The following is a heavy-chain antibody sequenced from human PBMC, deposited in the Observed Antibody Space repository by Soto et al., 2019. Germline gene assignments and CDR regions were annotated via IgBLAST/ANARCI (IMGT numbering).Heavy chain of an antibody. V-gene: IGHV1-18*01. D-gene: IGHD2-21*01. CDR2: ISAYNGNT. CDR1: GYTFTSYG. J-gene: IGHJ4*02. Sequence: QVQLVQSGAEVKKPGAPVKVYCKASGYTFTSYGISWVRQAPGQGLEWMGWISAYNGNTTYAQKLQGRVTGTTDTSTSTAAMELRSLRSDDTAVYYCAIDLLGDPYYWGQGTLVTVSS. CDR3: AIDLLGDPYY.